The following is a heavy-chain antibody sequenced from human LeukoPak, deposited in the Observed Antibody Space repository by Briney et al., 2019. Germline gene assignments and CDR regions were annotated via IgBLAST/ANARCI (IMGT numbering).Heavy chain of an antibody. J-gene: IGHJ4*02. CDR3: AKEAGSTAQAIIFFDY. D-gene: IGHD6-19*01. CDR1: GFTFSSYA. CDR2: ISGSGGST. Sequence: PGGSLRLSCAASGFTFSSYAMSWVRQAPGKGLEWVSAISGSGGSTYYADSVKGRFTISRDNSKNTLYLQMNSLRAEDTAVYYRAKEAGSTAQAIIFFDYWGQGTLVTVSS. V-gene: IGHV3-23*01.